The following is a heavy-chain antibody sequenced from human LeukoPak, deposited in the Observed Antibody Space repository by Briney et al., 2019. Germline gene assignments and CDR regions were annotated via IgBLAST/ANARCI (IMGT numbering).Heavy chain of an antibody. V-gene: IGHV3-48*04. CDR2: ISSSSSTI. D-gene: IGHD4-23*01. Sequence: GSLRLSCAASGFTFSSYSMNWVRQAPGKGLEWVSYISSSSSTIYYADSVKGRFTISRDNAKNSLYLQMNSLRAEDTAVYYCAKDGDYGGNAFDIWGQGTMVTVSS. J-gene: IGHJ3*02. CDR3: AKDGDYGGNAFDI. CDR1: GFTFSSYS.